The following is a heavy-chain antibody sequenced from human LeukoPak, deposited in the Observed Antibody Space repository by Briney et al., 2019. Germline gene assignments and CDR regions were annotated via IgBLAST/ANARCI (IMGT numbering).Heavy chain of an antibody. V-gene: IGHV4-34*01. D-gene: IGHD6-13*01. CDR1: GGSFSGYY. Sequence: PSETLSLTCAVYGGSFSGYYWSWIRQPPGKGLEWIGEINHSGSTNYNPSLKSRVTISVDTSKNQFSLKLSSVTAADTAVYYCASGSSWYASYWFDPWGQGTLVTVSS. CDR2: INHSGST. CDR3: ASGSSWYASYWFDP. J-gene: IGHJ5*02.